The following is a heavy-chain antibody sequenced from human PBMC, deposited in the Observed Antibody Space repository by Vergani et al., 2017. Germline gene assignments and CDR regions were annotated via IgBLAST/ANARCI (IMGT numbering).Heavy chain of an antibody. V-gene: IGHV3-30*03. Sequence: QVHLVESGGGVVQPGRSLRLSCVVSGFTSSYYGMHWVRQAPGKGLEWVAVISNDGTQKYYADSVKGRFTISRDNSKSTLYLQMNSLRTEDTAVYYCATKSCGTPGCKIWYFREGGQGTLVTVSS. J-gene: IGHJ1*01. CDR3: ATKSCGTPGCKIWYFRE. CDR2: ISNDGTQK. D-gene: IGHD1-1*01. CDR1: GFTSSYYG.